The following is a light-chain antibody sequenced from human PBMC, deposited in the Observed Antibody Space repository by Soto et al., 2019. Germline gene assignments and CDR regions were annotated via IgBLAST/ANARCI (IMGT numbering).Light chain of an antibody. CDR1: QSVSNN. Sequence: EKVMTQSPATLSVSPGERATLSCRASQSVSNNLAWNQQKPGQAPRLLIYGASTRATGVPARFSGSGSGTDFTLTINSLQSEDFALYYCQHYDSWPPLFGPGTKVHIK. V-gene: IGKV3-15*01. CDR2: GAS. J-gene: IGKJ3*01. CDR3: QHYDSWPPL.